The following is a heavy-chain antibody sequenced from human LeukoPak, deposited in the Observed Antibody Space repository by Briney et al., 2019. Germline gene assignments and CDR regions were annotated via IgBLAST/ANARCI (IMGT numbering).Heavy chain of an antibody. V-gene: IGHV4-38-2*02. Sequence: SETLSLTCTVSGYSISSGYYWGWIRQPPGKGLEWIGSIYHSGSTYYNPSLKSRVTISVDTSKNQFSLKLSSVTAADTAVYYFARCSSSCYRLPSDPWGQEPWSPSPQ. CDR2: IYHSGST. D-gene: IGHD6-13*01. J-gene: IGHJ5*02. CDR1: GYSISSGYY. CDR3: ARCSSSCYRLPSDP.